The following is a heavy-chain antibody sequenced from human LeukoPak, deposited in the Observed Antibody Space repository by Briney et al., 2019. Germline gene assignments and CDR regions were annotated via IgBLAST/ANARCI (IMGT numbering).Heavy chain of an antibody. CDR1: GGSISSHY. D-gene: IGHD3-16*01. V-gene: IGHV4-59*11. Sequence: SETLSLTCTVSGGSISSHYWSWIRQPPGKGLEWIGYIYYSGSTNYNPSLKSRVTISVDTSKNQFSLKLSSVTAADTAVYYCARGGTYALAWGQGTLVTVSS. CDR2: IYYSGST. J-gene: IGHJ5*02. CDR3: ARGGTYALA.